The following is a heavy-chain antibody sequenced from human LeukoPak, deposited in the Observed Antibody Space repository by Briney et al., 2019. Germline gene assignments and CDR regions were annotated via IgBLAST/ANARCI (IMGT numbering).Heavy chain of an antibody. Sequence: AGGPLRLSCAASGFTFSSYEMNWVRHAPGKALEWVSYISSSCSTIHYADSVKGRFTISRDNAKNSLYLQMNSLRAEDTAVYYCAILPVEMATMFDYWGQGTLVTVSS. J-gene: IGHJ4*02. CDR3: AILPVEMATMFDY. V-gene: IGHV3-48*03. CDR1: GFTFSSYE. D-gene: IGHD5-24*01. CDR2: ISSSCSTI.